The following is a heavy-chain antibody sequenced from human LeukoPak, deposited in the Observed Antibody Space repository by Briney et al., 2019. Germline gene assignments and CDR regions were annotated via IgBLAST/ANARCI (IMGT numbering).Heavy chain of an antibody. Sequence: SQTLSLTCAISGDSVSSNSAAWNWIRQSPSRGLEWLGRAYYRSKWYNDYAVSVKSRITINPDTSKNQFSLQLNSVTPEDTAVYYCARRLHITMVRGILLGFDPWGQGTLVTVSS. CDR2: AYYRSKWYN. J-gene: IGHJ5*02. CDR3: ARRLHITMVRGILLGFDP. D-gene: IGHD3-10*01. V-gene: IGHV6-1*01. CDR1: GDSVSSNSAA.